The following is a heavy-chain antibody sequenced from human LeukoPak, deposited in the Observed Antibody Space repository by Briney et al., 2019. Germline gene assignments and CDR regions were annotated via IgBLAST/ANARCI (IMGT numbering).Heavy chain of an antibody. J-gene: IGHJ6*03. CDR3: AREPRDGYNSDCYYMDV. V-gene: IGHV1-18*01. Sequence: ASVKVSCKASGYTFTSFGISWVRQAPGQGLEWMGWISAYNANTNFAQNLQGRVTMTTDTSTSTAYMELSRLRSDDTAVYYCAREPRDGYNSDCYYMDVWGKGTTVTVSS. D-gene: IGHD5-24*01. CDR1: GYTFTSFG. CDR2: ISAYNANT.